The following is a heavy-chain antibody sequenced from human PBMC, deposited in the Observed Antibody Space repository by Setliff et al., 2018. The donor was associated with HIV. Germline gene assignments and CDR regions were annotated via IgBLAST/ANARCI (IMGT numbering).Heavy chain of an antibody. CDR2: VSSRGDT. D-gene: IGHD4-17*01. CDR3: AGAAAGNTGPFDL. V-gene: IGHV4-4*07. CDR1: DSGTYY. Sequence: PSETLSLTCTVSDSGTYYWSWIRQPAGKGLEWIGRVSSRGDTNYNPSLKSRVTMSVDTSKNQFSLKLTSVTASDTAVYYCAGAAAGNTGPFDLWGQGSPVTVS. J-gene: IGHJ4*02.